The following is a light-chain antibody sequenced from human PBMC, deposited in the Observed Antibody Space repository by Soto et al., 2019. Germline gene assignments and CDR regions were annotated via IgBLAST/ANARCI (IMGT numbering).Light chain of an antibody. CDR2: AVT. CDR1: SSDVGGYNY. J-gene: IGLJ1*01. V-gene: IGLV2-14*01. CDR3: SSSTSRSTL. Sequence: QSALTQPASVSGSPGQSITISCTGTSSDVGGYNYVSWYQQHPGKAPKLMIYAVTDRPSGVSSRFSGSKSGNTASLTISGLQAEDEADYYCSSSTSRSTLFGTGTKVTVL.